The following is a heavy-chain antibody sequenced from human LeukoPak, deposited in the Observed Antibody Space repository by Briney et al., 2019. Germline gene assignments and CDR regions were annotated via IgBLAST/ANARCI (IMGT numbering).Heavy chain of an antibody. J-gene: IGHJ6*02. Sequence: HGESLKISCEGSGYVFTSYWIGWVRQMPGKGLEWMGIIYPGDSDTRYSPSFQGQVTISAEKSISTAYLQWSSLKASDTAMYYCARPVTTVRGGGGMDVWGQGTTVTVSS. V-gene: IGHV5-51*01. CDR3: ARPVTTVRGGGGMDV. D-gene: IGHD3-10*01. CDR1: GYVFTSYW. CDR2: IYPGDSDT.